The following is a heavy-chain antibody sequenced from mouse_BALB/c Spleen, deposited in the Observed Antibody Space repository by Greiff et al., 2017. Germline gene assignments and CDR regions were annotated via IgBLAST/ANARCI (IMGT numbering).Heavy chain of an antibody. D-gene: IGHD2-4*01. J-gene: IGHJ3*01. CDR2: ISSGGST. CDR3: ALYDYAWFAY. V-gene: IGHV5-6-5*01. Sequence: VQLVESGGGLVKPGGSLKLSCAASGFTFSSYAMSWVRQTPEKRLEWVASISSGGSTYYPDSVKGRFTISRDNARNILYLQMSSLRSEDTAMYYCALYDYAWFAYWGQGTLVTVSA. CDR1: GFTFSSYA.